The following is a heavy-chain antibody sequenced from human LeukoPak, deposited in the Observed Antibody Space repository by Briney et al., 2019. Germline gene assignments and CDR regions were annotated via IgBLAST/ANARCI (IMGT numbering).Heavy chain of an antibody. J-gene: IGHJ4*02. D-gene: IGHD3-3*01. Sequence: GESLKISCQGSGYNFPIYWIGWVRQMPGKGLEWMGIIYPGDSDTRYSPSFQGQVTISADKSISTAYLQWSSLKASDTAMYYCARGPVTIFGVVTLHLDYWGQGTLVTVSS. CDR1: GYNFPIYW. V-gene: IGHV5-51*01. CDR3: ARGPVTIFGVVTLHLDY. CDR2: IYPGDSDT.